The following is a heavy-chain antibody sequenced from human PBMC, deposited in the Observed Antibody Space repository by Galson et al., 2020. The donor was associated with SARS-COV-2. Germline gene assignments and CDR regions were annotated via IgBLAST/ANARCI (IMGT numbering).Heavy chain of an antibody. CDR3: VREDGFDSSGYPFDQ. Sequence: GESLKISCAASGFSFSNHAMSWVRQAPGKGLEWVSVVSGSGGSTYYADSVKGRFTISRDNSRKTLNLQMNSLRAEDTAVYYCVREDGFDSSGYPFDQWGQGTLVTVSS. V-gene: IGHV3-23*01. CDR2: VSGSGGST. J-gene: IGHJ4*02. D-gene: IGHD3-22*01. CDR1: GFSFSNHA.